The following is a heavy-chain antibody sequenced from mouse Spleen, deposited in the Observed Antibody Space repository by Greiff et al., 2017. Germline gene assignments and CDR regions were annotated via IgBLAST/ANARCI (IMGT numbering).Heavy chain of an antibody. V-gene: IGHV3-6*01. CDR2: ISYDGSN. D-gene: IGHD1-2*01. CDR1: GYSITSGYF. Sequence: DVQLQESGPGLVKPSQSLSLTCSVTGYSITSGYFWNWIRQFPGNKLEWMGYISYDGSNNYNPSLKNRISITRDTSKNQFFLKLNSVTTEDTATYYCASSKNYGYWFAYWGQGTLVTVSA. CDR3: ASSKNYGYWFAY. J-gene: IGHJ3*01.